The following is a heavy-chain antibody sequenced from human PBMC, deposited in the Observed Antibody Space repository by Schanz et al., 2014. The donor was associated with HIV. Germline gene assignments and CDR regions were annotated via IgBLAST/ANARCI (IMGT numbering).Heavy chain of an antibody. Sequence: EVQLVESGGGLVQPGRSLRLSCAASGFIFADYAMHWVRQAPGKGLEWVSRINNDGSSTSYADSVKGRFTISRDNAKNTLYLQMNSLRAEDTAVYYCAKASESIFGVEGLDFWGQGTLVIVSS. CDR1: GFIFADYA. CDR3: AKASESIFGVEGLDF. CDR2: INNDGSST. D-gene: IGHD3-3*01. J-gene: IGHJ4*02. V-gene: IGHV3-74*02.